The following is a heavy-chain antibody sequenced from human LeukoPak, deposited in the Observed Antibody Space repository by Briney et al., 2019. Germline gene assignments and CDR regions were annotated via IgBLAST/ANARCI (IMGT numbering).Heavy chain of an antibody. CDR2: INTQGTYT. J-gene: IGHJ4*02. CDR1: GITFSSYW. CDR3: VIDLGDYNDF. Sequence: GGSLRLSCAASGITFSSYWMHWVRQDPGRGLLWVSRINTQGTYTNYADSVEGRFTISRDNAKNTLYLQMSSLRADDTAVYYCVIDLGDYNDFWGQGTLVSVSS. D-gene: IGHD2-15*01. V-gene: IGHV3-74*01.